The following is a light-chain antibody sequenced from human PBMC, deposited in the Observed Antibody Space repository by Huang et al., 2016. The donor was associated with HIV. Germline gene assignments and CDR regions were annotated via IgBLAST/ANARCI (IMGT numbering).Light chain of an antibody. J-gene: IGKJ2*01. CDR1: QRVDSN. Sequence: IVMTQSPAILSASPGESATHSCRTSQRVDSNLAWDQQKPGQAPRLLSYGASTRATSIPARVSCRGSGTEFSLTISSLQSEDYAVYFCQQYNSWPPEYTFGQGTKLEIK. CDR3: QQYNSWPPEYT. CDR2: GAS. V-gene: IGKV3-15*01.